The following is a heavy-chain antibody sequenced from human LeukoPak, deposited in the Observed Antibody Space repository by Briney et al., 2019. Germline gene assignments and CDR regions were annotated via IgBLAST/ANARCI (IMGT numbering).Heavy chain of an antibody. J-gene: IGHJ3*02. CDR1: GFSVSKNY. Sequence: GGSLRLSCAASGFSVSKNYMNWVRQAPGKGLEWVSVIYSGGSTYHADSVKGRFTISRDNSKNTLYLHTNRLRAEDTAVYYCARGGILWELGFDIWGQGTMVTVSS. CDR3: ARGGILWELGFDI. CDR2: IYSGGST. V-gene: IGHV3-53*01. D-gene: IGHD1-26*01.